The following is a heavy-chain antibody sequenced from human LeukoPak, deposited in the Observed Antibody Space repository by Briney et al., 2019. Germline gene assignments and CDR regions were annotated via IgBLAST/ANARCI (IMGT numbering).Heavy chain of an antibody. Sequence: GRSLRLSCAASGFTFRSYAMHWGRQAPGKGLEWVAVISYDGSNKYYIDSVKGRFTISRDNSKNTLYLQMNSLRTEDTAMYYCARGSHRWATTNGNFDYWGQGTLVTVSS. D-gene: IGHD1-1*01. CDR2: ISYDGSNK. CDR1: GFTFRSYA. V-gene: IGHV3-30*04. J-gene: IGHJ4*02. CDR3: ARGSHRWATTNGNFDY.